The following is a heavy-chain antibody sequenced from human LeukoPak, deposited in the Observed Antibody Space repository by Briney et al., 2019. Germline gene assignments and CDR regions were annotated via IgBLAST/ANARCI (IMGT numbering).Heavy chain of an antibody. CDR3: AKGAGGFSYYNWFDP. D-gene: IGHD5-18*01. CDR2: IYYSGTT. CDR1: GGSISSSPYY. Sequence: SETLSLTCTVSGGSISSSPYYWGWIRQPPGKGLEWIGSIYYSGTTHYNPSLESRVTISVDTPKNQFSLKLASVTAADTAIYYCAKGAGGFSYYNWFDPWGQGTLVTASS. V-gene: IGHV4-39*07. J-gene: IGHJ5*02.